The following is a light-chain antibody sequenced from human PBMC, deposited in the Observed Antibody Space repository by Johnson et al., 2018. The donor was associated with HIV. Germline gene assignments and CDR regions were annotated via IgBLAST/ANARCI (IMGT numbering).Light chain of an antibody. CDR2: DND. J-gene: IGLJ1*01. CDR1: SSNIGINY. V-gene: IGLV1-51*01. CDR3: ETWDSRLSGDDG. Sequence: QSVLTQPPSVSAAPGQKVTISCSGSSSNIGINYVSWFQKLPGTAPKLLIYDNDKRPSGIPDRFSGSKSGTSATLGITGLQTGDEADYYCETWDSRLSGDDGFGSGTRLTVL.